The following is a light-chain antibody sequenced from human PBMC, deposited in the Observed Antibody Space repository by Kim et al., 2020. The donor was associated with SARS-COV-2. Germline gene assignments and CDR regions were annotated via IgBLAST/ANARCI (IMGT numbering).Light chain of an antibody. V-gene: IGKV3-20*01. Sequence: EIVLTQSPGTLSLSPGERATLSCRASQSVSSSYLAWYQQKPGQAPRLLIYGASSRATAIPDRFSGRGSGTDFTLTISRLEPEDFAVYYCQQYGSSPRLTFGGGTKVEIK. J-gene: IGKJ4*01. CDR1: QSVSSSY. CDR3: QQYGSSPRLT. CDR2: GAS.